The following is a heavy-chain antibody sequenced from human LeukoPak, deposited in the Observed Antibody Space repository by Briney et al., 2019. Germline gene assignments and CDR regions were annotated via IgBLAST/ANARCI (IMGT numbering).Heavy chain of an antibody. CDR3: ARINSGSYYPFDY. CDR2: IKQDGSEK. Sequence: LPGGSLRLSCAASGFTFSSYWMGWVRQAPGKGLEWVANIKQDGSEKYHVDSVKGRFTISRDNAKNSLYLQMNSLRAEDTAVYYCARINSGSYYPFDYWGQGTLVTVSS. J-gene: IGHJ4*02. CDR1: GFTFSSYW. D-gene: IGHD1-26*01. V-gene: IGHV3-7*01.